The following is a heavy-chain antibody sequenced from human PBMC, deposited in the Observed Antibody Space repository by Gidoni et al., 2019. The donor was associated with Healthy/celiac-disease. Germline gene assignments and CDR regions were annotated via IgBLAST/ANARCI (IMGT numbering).Heavy chain of an antibody. V-gene: IGHV3-15*07. CDR3: TTDWGYDSSGYYLD. CDR1: GFTFSNAW. CDR2: IKSKTDGGTT. D-gene: IGHD3-22*01. Sequence: EVQLVESGGGLVKPGGSLRLSCAASGFTFSNAWMNGVRQAPGKGLEWVGRIKSKTDGGTTDYAAPVKGRFTISRDDSKNTLYLQMNSLKTEDTAVYYCTTDWGYDSSGYYLDWGQGTLVTVSS. J-gene: IGHJ4*02.